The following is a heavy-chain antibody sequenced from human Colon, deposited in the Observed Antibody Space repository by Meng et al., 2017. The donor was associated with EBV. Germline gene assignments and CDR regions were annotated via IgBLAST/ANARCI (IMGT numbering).Heavy chain of an antibody. CDR2: IAYSGTI. J-gene: IGHJ4*02. Sequence: HLQLAEPGPGLLKASGAPSLTCPVSGGPICTSTYYCGWITQPRGGGLEGIVSIAYSGTIYSSPTINNGVTISVDTSNNKYSLKLSSVTAADTAVYYCGRLHLRSVAGYFDYWGRGTLVTVSS. CDR3: GRLHLRSVAGYFDY. CDR1: GGPICTSTYY. V-gene: IGHV4-39*01. D-gene: IGHD6-19*01.